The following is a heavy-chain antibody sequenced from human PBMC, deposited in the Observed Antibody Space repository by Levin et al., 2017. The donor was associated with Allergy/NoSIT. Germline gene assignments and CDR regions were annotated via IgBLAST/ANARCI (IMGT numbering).Heavy chain of an antibody. Sequence: SVKVSCKASGGTFSSYAISWVRQAPGQGLEWMGGIIPIFGTANYAQKFQGRVTITADKSTSTAYMELSSLRSEDTAVYYCAREGWTDSGSYSCWGQGTLVTVSS. V-gene: IGHV1-69*06. CDR2: IIPIFGTA. J-gene: IGHJ4*02. CDR1: GGTFSSYA. CDR3: AREGWTDSGSYSC. D-gene: IGHD1-26*01.